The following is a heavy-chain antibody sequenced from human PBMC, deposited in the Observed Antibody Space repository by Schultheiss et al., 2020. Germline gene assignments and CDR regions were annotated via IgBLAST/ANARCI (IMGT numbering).Heavy chain of an antibody. Sequence: SETLSLTCTVSGGSISSYYWSWIRQPPGKGLEWIGYIYYSGSTNYNPSLKSRVTISVDTSKNQFSLKLSSVTAADTAVYYCARAYSSGWYGDAFDIWGQGSMVTVS. D-gene: IGHD6-19*01. J-gene: IGHJ3*02. CDR1: GGSISSYY. V-gene: IGHV4-59*12. CDR2: IYYSGST. CDR3: ARAYSSGWYGDAFDI.